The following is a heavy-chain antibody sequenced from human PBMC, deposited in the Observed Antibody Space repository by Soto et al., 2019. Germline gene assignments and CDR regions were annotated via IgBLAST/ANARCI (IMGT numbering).Heavy chain of an antibody. CDR2: IIPIFGTA. J-gene: IGHJ5*02. V-gene: IGHV1-69*06. CDR3: ARDSSRIAAVNWFDP. CDR1: GGTFSSYA. D-gene: IGHD6-13*01. Sequence: ASVKVSCKASGGTFSSYAISWVRQAPGQGLEWMGGIIPIFGTANYAQKFQGRVTITADKSTGTAYMELSSLRSEDTAVYYCARDSSRIAAVNWFDPWGQGTLVTVSS.